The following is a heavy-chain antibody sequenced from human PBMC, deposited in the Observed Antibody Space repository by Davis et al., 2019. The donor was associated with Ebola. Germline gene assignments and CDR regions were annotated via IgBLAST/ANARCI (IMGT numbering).Heavy chain of an antibody. D-gene: IGHD6-13*01. V-gene: IGHV4-31*03. CDR2: IYYSGST. Sequence: SETLSLTCTVSGGSISSGGYYWSWIRQHPGKGLEWIGYIYYSGSTYYNPSLKSRVTISVDTSKNQFSLKLSSVTAADTAVYYCARVPRDSSSWHSPYFDYWGQGTLVTVSS. CDR3: ARVPRDSSSWHSPYFDY. J-gene: IGHJ4*02. CDR1: GGSISSGGYY.